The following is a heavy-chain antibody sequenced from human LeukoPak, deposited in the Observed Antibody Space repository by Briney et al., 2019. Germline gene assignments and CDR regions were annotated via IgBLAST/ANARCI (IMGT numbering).Heavy chain of an antibody. CDR3: ARGPYYDSSGYYRFDY. V-gene: IGHV1-8*01. CDR2: MNPNSGNT. J-gene: IGHJ4*02. D-gene: IGHD3-22*01. Sequence: ASVKVSCEASGYTFTSYDINWVRQATGQGLEWMGWMNPNSGNTGYAQKFQGRVTMTRNTSISTAYMELSSLRSEDTAVYCCARGPYYDSSGYYRFDYWGQGTLVTVSS. CDR1: GYTFTSYD.